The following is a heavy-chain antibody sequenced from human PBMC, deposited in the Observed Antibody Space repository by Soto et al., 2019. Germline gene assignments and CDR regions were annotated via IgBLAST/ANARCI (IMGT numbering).Heavy chain of an antibody. V-gene: IGHV4-31*03. D-gene: IGHD1-20*01. J-gene: IGHJ6*02. CDR1: GGSISSGGYY. Sequence: SETLSLTCTVSGGSISSGGYYWSWIRQHPGTGLEWIGHISYSGSTYYNTSLKSRVTISVDTSKNQFSLKLSSVTAADTAVYYCARYKSNYYYGMDVWGQGTTVT. CDR2: ISYSGST. CDR3: ARYKSNYYYGMDV.